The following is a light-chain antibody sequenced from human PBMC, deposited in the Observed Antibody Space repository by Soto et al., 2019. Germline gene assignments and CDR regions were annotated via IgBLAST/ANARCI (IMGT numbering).Light chain of an antibody. CDR2: AAS. V-gene: IGKV1-6*01. CDR3: LQDYNYPWT. Sequence: AIQMTQSPSSLSASVGDRVTITCRASQGIRNDLGWYQQKPGKAPKLLIYAASSLQSGVPSRFSGSGSGTDFTLTNSSLQPEAFATYYCLQDYNYPWTFGQGTKVEIK. CDR1: QGIRND. J-gene: IGKJ1*01.